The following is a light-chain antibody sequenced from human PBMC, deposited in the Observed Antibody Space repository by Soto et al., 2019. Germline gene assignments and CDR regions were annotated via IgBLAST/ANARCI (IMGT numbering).Light chain of an antibody. J-gene: IGKJ2*01. CDR3: QQYDSFPPT. CDR1: QGIGSY. V-gene: IGKV1D-8*01. Sequence: VIWVTQSPSLLSASTGDRVTITCRVSQGIGSYLAWYQQKPGKAPELLIYAASTLQSGVPSRFSGSGSGADFTLTINYLQSEDFATYYCQQYDSFPPTFGQGTKLEIK. CDR2: AAS.